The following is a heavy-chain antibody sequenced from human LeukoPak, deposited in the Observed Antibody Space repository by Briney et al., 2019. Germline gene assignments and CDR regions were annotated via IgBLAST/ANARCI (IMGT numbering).Heavy chain of an antibody. V-gene: IGHV4-38-2*02. Sequence: PETLSLTCTVSGNSISSGYSWGWIRRPPGKGLEWIGSIHLSGRAYYNTSLKSRVTISVDTSKNQFSLKRSSVTAADTAVYYCATEGDSSSVGWIDPWGQGTLVTVSS. CDR3: ATEGDSSSVGWIDP. CDR1: GNSISSGYS. D-gene: IGHD6-13*01. J-gene: IGHJ5*02. CDR2: IHLSGRA.